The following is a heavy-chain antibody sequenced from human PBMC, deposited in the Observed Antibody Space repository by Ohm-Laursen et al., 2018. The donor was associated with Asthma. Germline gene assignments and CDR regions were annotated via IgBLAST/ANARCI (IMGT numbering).Heavy chain of an antibody. CDR2: SSYSGST. Sequence: SDTLSLTCTVSGGSISSGTYWWGWIRQPPGMGLEWIGSSSYSGSTYYSPPLRSRVTISVDTSKNQFSLKLTSVTAADTAVYYCARHSAGPNYWGLGALVTVSS. V-gene: IGHV4-39*01. CDR1: GGSISSGTYW. D-gene: IGHD6-13*01. CDR3: ARHSAGPNY. J-gene: IGHJ4*02.